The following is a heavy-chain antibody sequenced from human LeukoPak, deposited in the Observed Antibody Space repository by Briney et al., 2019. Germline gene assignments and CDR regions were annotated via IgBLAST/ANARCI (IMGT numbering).Heavy chain of an antibody. Sequence: PSETLSLTCTVSGGSISSYYWSWIRQPPGKGLEWIGYIYYSGSTNYNPSLKSRVTISVDTSKNQFSLKLSSVTAADTAVYYCARAPASVWFGELFKGMSPNWFDPWGQGTLVTVSS. CDR3: ARAPASVWFGELFKGMSPNWFDP. CDR2: IYYSGST. J-gene: IGHJ5*02. D-gene: IGHD3-10*01. V-gene: IGHV4-59*01. CDR1: GGSISSYY.